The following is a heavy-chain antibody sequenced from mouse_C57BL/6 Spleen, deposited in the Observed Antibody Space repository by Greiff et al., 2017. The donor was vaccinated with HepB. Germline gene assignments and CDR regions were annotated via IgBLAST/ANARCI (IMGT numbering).Heavy chain of an antibody. Sequence: VKLVESGPELVKPGASVKISCKASGYAFSSSWMNWVKQRPGKGLEWIGRIYPGDGDTNYNGKFKGKATLTADKSSSTAYMQISSLTSEDSAVYFCARSNYYGSSYAMDYWGQGTSVTVSS. V-gene: IGHV1-82*01. J-gene: IGHJ4*01. CDR1: GYAFSSSW. D-gene: IGHD1-1*01. CDR2: IYPGDGDT. CDR3: ARSNYYGSSYAMDY.